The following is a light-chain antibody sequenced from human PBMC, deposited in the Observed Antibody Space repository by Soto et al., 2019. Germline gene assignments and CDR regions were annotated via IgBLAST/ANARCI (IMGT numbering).Light chain of an antibody. Sequence: DIQMTQSPSSLSASVGDRVTITCRASHKIRNYLNWYQQRPGQNPTLLVYAASNLRSGVPSRFSGSGCGTDFTLTISSLQPEDFGTFYCQQIHSTSSYTFGQGSRVDVK. J-gene: IGKJ2*01. CDR2: AAS. CDR1: HKIRNY. CDR3: QQIHSTSSYT. V-gene: IGKV1-39*01.